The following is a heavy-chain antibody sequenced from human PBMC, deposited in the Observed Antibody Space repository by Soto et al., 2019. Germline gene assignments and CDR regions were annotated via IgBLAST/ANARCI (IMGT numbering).Heavy chain of an antibody. D-gene: IGHD6-19*01. CDR3: ARAGFVSGWNEFSGMDV. V-gene: IGHV1-69*11. CDR2: IIPILGTA. CDR1: GVTFSTST. Sequence: VQLVQSGAEVRKPGSSVKVSCQVSGVTFSTSTITWVRQAPGQGLDWMGSIIPILGTAKFTQKFRGRVTITADEAASVGYMELSRLTSEDTTVYHCARAGFVSGWNEFSGMDVWGQGTTVTFSS. J-gene: IGHJ6*02.